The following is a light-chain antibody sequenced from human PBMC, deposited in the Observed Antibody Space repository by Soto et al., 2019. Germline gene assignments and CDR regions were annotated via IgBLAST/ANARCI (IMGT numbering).Light chain of an antibody. CDR3: QQYNSYSWT. CDR2: KAS. Sequence: DIQMTQSPSTLSASVGDRVTITCRASQSFSSWLAWYQQKPGKAPKPLIYKASSLESGVPSRFSGSGSGTEFTLTISSLQPDDFATYYCQQYNSYSWTFGQGTKVEIK. J-gene: IGKJ1*01. V-gene: IGKV1-5*03. CDR1: QSFSSW.